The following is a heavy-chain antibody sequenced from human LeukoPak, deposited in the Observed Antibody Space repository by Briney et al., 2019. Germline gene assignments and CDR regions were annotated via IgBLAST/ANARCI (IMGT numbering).Heavy chain of an antibody. CDR1: GYTFTSYG. J-gene: IGHJ4*02. V-gene: IGHV1-18*01. Sequence: GASVTVSCKASGYTFTSYGISWVRQAPGQGLEWMGWISADNGNTKYSQQKLQGRVTMTTDTSTSTAYMELRSLRSDDTAVYYCARCSGGSCYPPFDYWGQGTLVTVSS. D-gene: IGHD2-15*01. CDR3: ARCSGGSCYPPFDY. CDR2: ISADNGNT.